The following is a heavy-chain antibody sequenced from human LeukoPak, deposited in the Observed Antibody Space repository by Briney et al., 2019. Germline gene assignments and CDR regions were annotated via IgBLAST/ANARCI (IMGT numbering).Heavy chain of an antibody. CDR2: IYYSGST. V-gene: IGHV4-31*03. Sequence: SQTLSLTCTVSGGSVSSGGYYWSWIRQHPGKGLEWIGYIYYSGSTYYNPSLKSRVTISVDTSKNQFSLKLSSVTAADTAVYYCARAPHYYDSSGLDFDYWGQGTLVTVSS. CDR1: GGSVSSGGYY. D-gene: IGHD3-22*01. CDR3: ARAPHYYDSSGLDFDY. J-gene: IGHJ4*02.